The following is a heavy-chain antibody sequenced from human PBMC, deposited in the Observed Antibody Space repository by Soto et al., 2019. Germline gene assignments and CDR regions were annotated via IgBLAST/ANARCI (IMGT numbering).Heavy chain of an antibody. CDR1: GFTFSSYA. CDR3: AKGLTNEAGTWTACFDY. CDR2: ISSGSGAYT. V-gene: IGHV3-23*01. J-gene: IGHJ4*02. D-gene: IGHD2-8*01. Sequence: LRLSCEASGFTFSSYAMGWVRQAPGKGRDWVSIISSGSGAYTYYADSVKGRLTISRDNSKNTVNMQMNSLRAEDTAVNYCAKGLTNEAGTWTACFDYWGQGALVTVSS.